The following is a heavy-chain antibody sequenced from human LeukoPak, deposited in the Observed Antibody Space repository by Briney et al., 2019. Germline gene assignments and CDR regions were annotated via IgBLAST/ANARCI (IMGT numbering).Heavy chain of an antibody. Sequence: GGSLRLSCAASGFTFSSYEMNWARQAPGKGLEWVSYISSSGSTIYYADSVKGRFTISRDNAKNSLYLQMNSLRAEDTAVYYCSSSWYNGDYWGQGTLVTVSS. CDR1: GFTFSSYE. CDR2: ISSSGSTI. J-gene: IGHJ4*02. V-gene: IGHV3-48*03. D-gene: IGHD6-13*01. CDR3: SSSWYNGDY.